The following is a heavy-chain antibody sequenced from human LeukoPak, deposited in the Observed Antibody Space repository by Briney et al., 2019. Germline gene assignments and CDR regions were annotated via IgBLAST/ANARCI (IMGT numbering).Heavy chain of an antibody. J-gene: IGHJ4*02. CDR1: GFTFSDYY. CDR3: AGAYYYDSSGYPYYFDY. CDR2: ISSSGSTI. V-gene: IGHV3-11*01. Sequence: PGGSLRLSCAASGFTFSDYYMSWIRRAPGKGLEWVSYISSSGSTICYADSVKGRFTISRDNAKNSLYLQMNSLRAEDTAVYYCAGAYYYDSSGYPYYFDYWGQGTLVTVSS. D-gene: IGHD3-22*01.